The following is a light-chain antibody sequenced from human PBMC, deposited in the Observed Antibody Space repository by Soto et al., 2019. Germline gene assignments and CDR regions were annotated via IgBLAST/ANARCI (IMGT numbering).Light chain of an antibody. CDR1: QNIGRW. CDR2: KAS. V-gene: IGKV1-5*03. J-gene: IGKJ1*01. CDR3: QNYNSYSEA. Sequence: DIQMTKSPSTLSASIGDSLPISCRASQNIGRWLAWYQQKPGKAPKLLIYKASTLKSGVPSRFSGSGSGTEFTLTISSLQPDEFATYYCQNYNSYSEAVGQGNKVAIK.